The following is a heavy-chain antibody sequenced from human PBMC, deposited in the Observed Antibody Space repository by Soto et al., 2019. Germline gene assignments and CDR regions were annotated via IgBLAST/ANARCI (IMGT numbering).Heavy chain of an antibody. V-gene: IGHV3-53*02. J-gene: IGHJ3*02. D-gene: IGHD3-3*01. Sequence: EVQLVETGGGLIQPGGSLRLSCAASGFTVSSNYMSWVRQAPGKGLEWVSVIYSGGSTYYADSVKGRFTISRDNSKNTLYLQMNGLKAEDTAVYYCARALITIFGVGHDAFDIWGQGTMVTVSS. CDR2: IYSGGST. CDR1: GFTVSSNY. CDR3: ARALITIFGVGHDAFDI.